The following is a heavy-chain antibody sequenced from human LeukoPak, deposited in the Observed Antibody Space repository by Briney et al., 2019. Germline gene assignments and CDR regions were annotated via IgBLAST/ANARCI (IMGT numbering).Heavy chain of an antibody. D-gene: IGHD6-13*01. CDR1: GYTFTSYA. J-gene: IGHJ4*02. V-gene: IGHV1-3*03. CDR3: AKVSVAAAGGRRNYYFDY. Sequence: GASVKVSCKASGYTFTSYAMHWVRQAPGQRLEWMGWINAGNGNTKYSQEFQGRVTITRDTSASTAYMELSSLRAEDTAVYYCAKVSVAAAGGRRNYYFDYWGQGTLVTVSS. CDR2: INAGNGNT.